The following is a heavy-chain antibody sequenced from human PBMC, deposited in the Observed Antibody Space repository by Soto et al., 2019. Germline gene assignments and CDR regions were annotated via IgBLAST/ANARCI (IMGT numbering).Heavy chain of an antibody. CDR3: ARDRQYYHFWSGYQNEGPYGMDV. Sequence: PSAPLSLTCAVYGGSFIGYFWTWIRQAPGTGLEWSGEINHSGGTNYNSSLKSRVTISVDTSKNQFSLILSSVTAADTAVYYCARDRQYYHFWSGYQNEGPYGMDVWGQGTTVT. D-gene: IGHD3-3*02. CDR1: GGSFIGYF. V-gene: IGHV4-34*01. J-gene: IGHJ6*02. CDR2: INHSGGT.